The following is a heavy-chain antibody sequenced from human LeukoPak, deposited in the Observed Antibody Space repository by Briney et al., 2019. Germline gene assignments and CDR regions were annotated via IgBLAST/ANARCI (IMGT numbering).Heavy chain of an antibody. D-gene: IGHD3/OR15-3a*01. CDR3: ARDQYDTWSRRGNFDS. CDR2: IKLDGSEK. Sequence: GGSLRLSCVASGFTFGKYWMSWVRKAPGKGLEWVANIKLDGSEKNYVDSVKGRFTISRDNTKNSLYLQMNSLRAEDTAVFYCARDQYDTWSRRGNFDSWGQGTLVIVSS. J-gene: IGHJ4*02. V-gene: IGHV3-7*03. CDR1: GFTFGKYW.